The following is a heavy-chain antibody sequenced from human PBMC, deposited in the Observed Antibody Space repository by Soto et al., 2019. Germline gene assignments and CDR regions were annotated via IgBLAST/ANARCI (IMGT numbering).Heavy chain of an antibody. CDR3: ARKEEDCTNGVCKEPYYLDH. J-gene: IGHJ4*02. CDR1: GGSFSGYY. D-gene: IGHD2-8*01. CDR2: INHSGST. Sequence: QVQLQQWGAGLLKPSETLSLTCAVYGGSFSGYYWSWIRQPPGKGLEWIGGINHSGSTNYNPSLKRLVTISVVTSKNQFSLKLSSVTAADTAVYYCARKEEDCTNGVCKEPYYLDHWGQGTLVTVSS. V-gene: IGHV4-34*01.